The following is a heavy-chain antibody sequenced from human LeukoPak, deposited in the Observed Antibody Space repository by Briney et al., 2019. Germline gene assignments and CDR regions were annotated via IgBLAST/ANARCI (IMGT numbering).Heavy chain of an antibody. D-gene: IGHD1-1*01. CDR2: IKSDGSST. J-gene: IGHJ4*02. V-gene: IGHV3-74*01. CDR3: ARAYNSHFDY. CDR1: GFTFSSYA. Sequence: GGSLRLSCAASGFTFSSYAMTWVRQAPGKGLVCVSRIKSDGSSTSYADSVKGRFTISRDDAKNTLYLQMNSLRAEDTAVYYCARAYNSHFDYWGQGALVTVSS.